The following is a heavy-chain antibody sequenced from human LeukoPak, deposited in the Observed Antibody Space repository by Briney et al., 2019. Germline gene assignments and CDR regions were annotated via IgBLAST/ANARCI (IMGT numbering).Heavy chain of an antibody. CDR3: AILYWDSSGYYFGY. D-gene: IGHD3-22*01. J-gene: IGHJ4*02. Sequence: SETLSLTCTVSGGSISSSSYYWGWIRQPPEKGLEWIGSIYYSGSTYYNPSLKSRVTISVDTSKNQFSLKLSSVTAADTAVYYCAILYWDSSGYYFGYWGQGTLVTVSS. V-gene: IGHV4-39*07. CDR2: IYYSGST. CDR1: GGSISSSSYY.